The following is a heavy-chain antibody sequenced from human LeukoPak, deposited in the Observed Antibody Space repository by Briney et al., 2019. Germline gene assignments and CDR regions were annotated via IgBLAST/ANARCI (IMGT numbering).Heavy chain of an antibody. CDR3: ARGDGPVDY. D-gene: IGHD3/OR15-3a*01. Sequence: GGSLRLSCAASGFTVSGNYMSWVRQAPGKGLECVSIIYSAGNTYSADSVKGRFTISRDSSKNTLYLQMNSLRAEDTAVYYCARGDGPVDYWGQGTLVTVSS. CDR2: IYSAGNT. CDR1: GFTVSGNY. V-gene: IGHV3-66*01. J-gene: IGHJ4*02.